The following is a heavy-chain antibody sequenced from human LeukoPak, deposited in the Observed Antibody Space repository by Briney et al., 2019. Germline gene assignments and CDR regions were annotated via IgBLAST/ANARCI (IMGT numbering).Heavy chain of an antibody. Sequence: QPGGSLRLSCAASGFTFNNCGMTWVRQAPGKGLEWVSTITGSGGYTYYADSVKGRFTISRDNAKNSLYLQMNSLRAEDTAVYYCARDSTGYGYEEWSWGQGTLVTVSS. CDR2: ITGSGGYT. D-gene: IGHD5-18*01. CDR3: ARDSTGYGYEEWS. CDR1: GFTFNNCG. V-gene: IGHV3-23*01. J-gene: IGHJ5*02.